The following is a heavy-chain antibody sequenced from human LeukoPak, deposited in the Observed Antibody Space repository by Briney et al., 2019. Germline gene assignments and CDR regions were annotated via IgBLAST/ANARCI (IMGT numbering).Heavy chain of an antibody. CDR3: ARVHGHNLGTLDY. CDR2: INRSGNI. Sequence: SETLSLTCAVCGGSFNDDYWTWIRQPPGKGLQWIGEINRSGNINNNPSLKSRVTMSIDTSKNQLSLNLTSVTAADTAVYYCARVHGHNLGTLDYWGHGILVTVSS. CDR1: GGSFNDDY. D-gene: IGHD5-24*01. J-gene: IGHJ4*01. V-gene: IGHV4-34*01.